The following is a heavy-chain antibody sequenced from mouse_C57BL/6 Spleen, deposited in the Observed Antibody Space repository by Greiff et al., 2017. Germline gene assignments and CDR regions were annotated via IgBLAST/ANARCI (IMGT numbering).Heavy chain of an antibody. CDR2: LDPNSGGT. CDR1: GYTFTSYW. V-gene: IGHV1-72*01. J-gene: IGHJ2*01. CDR3: AREADYYGSSYD. Sequence: QVQLQQPGAELVKPGASVKLSCKASGYTFTSYWMHWVKQRPGRGLAWIGRLDPNSGGTKYNEKFKSQATLTVDKPSSPAYMQLSSLTSEDSAVYDCAREADYYGSSYDWGQGTTLTVSS. D-gene: IGHD1-1*01.